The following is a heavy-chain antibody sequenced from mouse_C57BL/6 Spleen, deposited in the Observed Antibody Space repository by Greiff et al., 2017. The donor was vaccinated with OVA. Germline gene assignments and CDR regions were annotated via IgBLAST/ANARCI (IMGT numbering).Heavy chain of an antibody. D-gene: IGHD2-4*01. CDR1: GFTFSSYA. CDR3: ARGGYYDYDGYFDV. J-gene: IGHJ1*03. Sequence: DVKLQESGGGLVKPGGSLKLSCAASGFTFSSYAMSWVRQTPEKRLEWVATISDGGSYTYYPDNVKGRFTISRDNAKNNLYLQMSHLKSEDTAMYYCARGGYYDYDGYFDVWGTGTTVTVSS. CDR2: ISDGGSYT. V-gene: IGHV5-4*03.